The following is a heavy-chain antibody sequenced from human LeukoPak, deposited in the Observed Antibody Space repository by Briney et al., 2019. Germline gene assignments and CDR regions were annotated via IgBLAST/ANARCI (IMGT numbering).Heavy chain of an antibody. J-gene: IGHJ4*02. CDR3: ARLPGVVDFDS. D-gene: IGHD2-21*01. CDR1: GGSFGSHY. Sequence: SETLSLTCAVSGGSFGSHYWTWFRQSPEKGLEWIGEINQSGDTNYNPSLKSRVTMSLDTSKNQFSLKMTSVTAADTAVYYCARLPGVVDFDSWGQGTLVTVSS. V-gene: IGHV4-34*01. CDR2: INQSGDT.